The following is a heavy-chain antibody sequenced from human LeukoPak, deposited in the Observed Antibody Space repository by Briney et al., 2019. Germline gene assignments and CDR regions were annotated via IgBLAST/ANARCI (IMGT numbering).Heavy chain of an antibody. D-gene: IGHD3-22*01. CDR1: GYTFTVNY. J-gene: IGHJ4*02. V-gene: IGHV1-2*02. Sequence: GASVKVSCKASGYTFTVNYLHWVRQAPGQGLEWMGWINPHSGGTKYAQKFQGRVTMTRGTSINTAYMELSGLRSDDTAVFFRARDYYDSSGHGSFDYWGQGTRVTVSS. CDR3: ARDYYDSSGHGSFDY. CDR2: INPHSGGT.